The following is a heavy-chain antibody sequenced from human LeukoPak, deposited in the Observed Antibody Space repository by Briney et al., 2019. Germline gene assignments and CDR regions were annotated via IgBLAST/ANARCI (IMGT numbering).Heavy chain of an antibody. J-gene: IGHJ4*02. V-gene: IGHV3-53*04. CDR1: GFTVSSNY. CDR3: ARLNFGDDY. CDR2: IYAGGST. D-gene: IGHD4-17*01. Sequence: GGSLRLSCAASGFTVSSNYMSWVRQAPGKGLEWVSLIYAGGSTYYADAVKGRFTISRHNSKNTLHLQMNSLRVEDTAVYYCARLNFGDDYWGQGALVTVSS.